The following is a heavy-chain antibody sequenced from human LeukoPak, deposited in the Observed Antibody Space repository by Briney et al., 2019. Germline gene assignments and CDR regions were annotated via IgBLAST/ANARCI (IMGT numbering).Heavy chain of an antibody. CDR1: GYSISSSNW. D-gene: IGHD2-2*03. Sequence: SDTLSLTCAVSGYSISSSNWWGWIRQPPGKGLEWIGYIYYSGSTYYNPSLKGRVTMSVDTSKNQFSLKLSSVTAVDTAVYYCARTPGYCSSTSCSWYIDLWGRGTLVTVSS. CDR3: ARTPGYCSSTSCSWYIDL. CDR2: IYYSGST. J-gene: IGHJ2*01. V-gene: IGHV4-28*01.